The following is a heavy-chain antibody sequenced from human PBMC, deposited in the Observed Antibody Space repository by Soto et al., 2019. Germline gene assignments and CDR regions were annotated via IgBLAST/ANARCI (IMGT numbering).Heavy chain of an antibody. Sequence: GGSLRLSCSASGVTFSSYWMSWVRQAPGKGLEWVANIKQDGSDKYYVDSVKGRFTISRDNAKNSLYLQMNSLRAEDTAVYYCARVQSLAVVYWGQGTLVTVSS. J-gene: IGHJ4*02. V-gene: IGHV3-7*01. D-gene: IGHD6-19*01. CDR2: IKQDGSDK. CDR1: GVTFSSYW. CDR3: ARVQSLAVVY.